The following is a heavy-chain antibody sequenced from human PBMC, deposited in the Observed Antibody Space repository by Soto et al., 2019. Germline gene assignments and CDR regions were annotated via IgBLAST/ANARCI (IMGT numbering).Heavy chain of an antibody. J-gene: IGHJ5*02. CDR1: GGYFNDNY. D-gene: IGHD3-10*01. Sequence: QVQLQQWGAGLLKPSETLSLSCAVYGGYFNDNYYTWFRQPPGKGLEWIGEISRSGTTKYIPSLESRASISFDPSKTQVSLKVTSVPAADTAVYYCATSLWFGTQVELWGQGALVTVSS. CDR2: ISRSGTT. V-gene: IGHV4-34*01. CDR3: ATSLWFGTQVEL.